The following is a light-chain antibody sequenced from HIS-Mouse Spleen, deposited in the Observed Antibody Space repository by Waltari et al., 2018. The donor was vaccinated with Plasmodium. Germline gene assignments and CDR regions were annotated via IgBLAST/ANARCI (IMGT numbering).Light chain of an antibody. CDR2: EDS. CDR3: YSTDSSGNHRV. Sequence: SYDLTHPPSVSVSPGQTARIPCSGDALQKKYAYWYQQKKGQAPVLDIYEDSKRPSGIPERFSGSSSGTMATLTISGAQVEDEADYYCYSTDSSGNHRVFGGGTKLTVL. CDR1: ALQKKY. J-gene: IGLJ3*02. V-gene: IGLV3-10*01.